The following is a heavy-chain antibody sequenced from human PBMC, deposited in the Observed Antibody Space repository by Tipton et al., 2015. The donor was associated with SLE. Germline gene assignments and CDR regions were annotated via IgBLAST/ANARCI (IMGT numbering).Heavy chain of an antibody. V-gene: IGHV5-51*03. J-gene: IGHJ6*02. Sequence: QLVQSGAEVKKPGESLMISCKGSGFSFTNSWIAWVRQMPGKGLEWMGIINPGDSDTRYSPSFQGQVTISVDRSISTAYLQWSSLKASDSAIYYCARLGYGCSGGRCFGMDVWGQGTTVTVSS. CDR3: ARLGYGCSGGRCFGMDV. CDR2: INPGDSDT. CDR1: GFSFTNSW. D-gene: IGHD2-15*01.